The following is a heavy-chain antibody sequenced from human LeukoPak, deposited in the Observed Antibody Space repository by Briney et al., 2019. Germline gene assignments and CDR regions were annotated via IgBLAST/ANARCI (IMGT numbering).Heavy chain of an antibody. V-gene: IGHV4-34*01. CDR2: INHSGST. D-gene: IGHD3-3*01. CDR3: ARAYDFWSGYLFDP. Sequence: SETLSLTCAVYGGSFSGYYWSWIRQPPGKGLEWIGEINHSGSTNYNPSLKSRVAISVDTSKNQFSLKLSSVTAADTAVYYCARAYDFWSGYLFDPWGQGTLVTVSS. CDR1: GGSFSGYY. J-gene: IGHJ5*02.